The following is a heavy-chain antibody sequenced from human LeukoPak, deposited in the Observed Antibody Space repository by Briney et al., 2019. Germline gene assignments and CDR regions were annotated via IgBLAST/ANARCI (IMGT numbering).Heavy chain of an antibody. Sequence: SETLSLTCTVSGGSISTYYWSWIRQPPGKGLEWIGYIYYSGSTNYNPSLKSRVTISIDTSKNQFSLNLSSVTAANTAVYYCARSERYSSGWYFYFDYWGQGTLVTVSS. CDR1: GGSISTYY. V-gene: IGHV4-59*01. D-gene: IGHD6-19*01. J-gene: IGHJ4*02. CDR2: IYYSGST. CDR3: ARSERYSSGWYFYFDY.